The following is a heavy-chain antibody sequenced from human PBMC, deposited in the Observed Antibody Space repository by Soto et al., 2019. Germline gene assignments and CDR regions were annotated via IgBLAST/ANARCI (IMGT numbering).Heavy chain of an antibody. D-gene: IGHD3-22*01. Sequence: GGSLRLSCAASGFTFSSYAMSWVRQGPGKGLEWVSSINSSGGKTYYADSVKGRFTISRDNSKNTLYLQMNSLRAEDTAVYYCAKPTAPRSSGYLDYWGQGTLVTVSS. CDR1: GFTFSSYA. CDR2: INSSGGKT. J-gene: IGHJ4*02. CDR3: AKPTAPRSSGYLDY. V-gene: IGHV3-23*01.